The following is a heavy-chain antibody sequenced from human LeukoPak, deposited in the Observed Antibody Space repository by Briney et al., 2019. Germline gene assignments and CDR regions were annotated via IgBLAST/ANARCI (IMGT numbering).Heavy chain of an antibody. CDR2: ISYDGSNK. V-gene: IGHV3-30*04. D-gene: IGHD3-3*01. J-gene: IGHJ4*02. CDR3: ARDSGDFWSGYYGRYFDY. Sequence: GGSLRLSCAASGFTFSSYAMHWVCQAPGKGLEWVAVISYDGSNKYYADPVKGRFTISRDNSKNTLYLQMNSLRAEDTAVYYCARDSGDFWSGYYGRYFDYWGQGTLVTVSS. CDR1: GFTFSSYA.